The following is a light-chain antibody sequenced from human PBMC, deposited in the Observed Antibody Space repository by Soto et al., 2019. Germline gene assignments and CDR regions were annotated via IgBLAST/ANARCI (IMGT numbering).Light chain of an antibody. Sequence: DIQMTQSASTLSASVGDRVTITCRASQSISTWLAWYQQKPGKAPNLLIYKASSLQSGVPSRFSGSGSGTEFTLTISSLQPDDFATYYCQQYNSPATFGGGTKVDIK. CDR2: KAS. V-gene: IGKV1-5*03. CDR3: QQYNSPAT. CDR1: QSISTW. J-gene: IGKJ4*01.